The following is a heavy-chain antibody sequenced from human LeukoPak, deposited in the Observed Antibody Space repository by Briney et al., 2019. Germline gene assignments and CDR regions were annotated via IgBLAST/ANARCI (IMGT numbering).Heavy chain of an antibody. D-gene: IGHD6-6*01. Sequence: GGSLRLSCAASGSTFSSYAMHWVRQAPGKGLEWVAVISYDGSNKYYADSVKGRFTISRDNSKNTLYLRMNSLRAEDTAVYYCASGIAARRDYWGQGTLVTVSS. CDR3: ASGIAARRDY. CDR2: ISYDGSNK. CDR1: GSTFSSYA. V-gene: IGHV3-30-3*01. J-gene: IGHJ4*02.